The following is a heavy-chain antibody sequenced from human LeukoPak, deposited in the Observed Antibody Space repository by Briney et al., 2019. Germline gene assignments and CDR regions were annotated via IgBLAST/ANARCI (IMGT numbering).Heavy chain of an antibody. J-gene: IGHJ4*02. V-gene: IGHV3-30*02. CDR2: MRYDRSEA. CDR1: GFDFFSHG. D-gene: IGHD3-16*01. Sequence: GGSLRLSCEASGFDFFSHGMHWVRQAAGKGLEWVGFMRYDRSEAHYADSVKGRFTISRANTQSTVFLRMNSLRAEDTAVYYCARVAMITFGGVISGDFDYWGQGTLVTVSS. CDR3: ARVAMITFGGVISGDFDY.